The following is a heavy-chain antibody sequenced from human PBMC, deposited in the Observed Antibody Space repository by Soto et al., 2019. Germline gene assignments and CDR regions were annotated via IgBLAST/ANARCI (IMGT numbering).Heavy chain of an antibody. Sequence: QVQLQESGPGLVKPSETLSLTCSVSGGSIGSYYWSWIRQPPGKGLEWIGYIYYSGSTNYNPSLTGRVTISVDTSKNHFSLKLSSVTAAATAVYYCAGGGWRQIAYWGQGTLVTVSS. J-gene: IGHJ4*02. D-gene: IGHD3-3*01. V-gene: IGHV4-59*08. CDR2: IYYSGST. CDR1: GGSIGSYY. CDR3: AGGGWRQIAY.